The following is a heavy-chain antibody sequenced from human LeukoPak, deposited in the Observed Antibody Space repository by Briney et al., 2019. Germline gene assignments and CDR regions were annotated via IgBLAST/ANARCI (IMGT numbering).Heavy chain of an antibody. Sequence: GGSLRLSCAASGFTFSKYWMLWVRQAPGKGLESVSRINTDGTVTTYADSVKGRFTVSRDNADNTMFLQMNSERDQDTAVYYCATKQWLAPPPDSWGQGTPVTVSS. D-gene: IGHD6-19*01. CDR1: GFTFSKYW. CDR3: ATKQWLAPPPDS. CDR2: INTDGTVT. V-gene: IGHV3-74*01. J-gene: IGHJ4*02.